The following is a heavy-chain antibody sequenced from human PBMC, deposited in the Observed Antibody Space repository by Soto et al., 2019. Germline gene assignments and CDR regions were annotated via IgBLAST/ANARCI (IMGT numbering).Heavy chain of an antibody. CDR2: INPNSGGT. Sequence: GASVKVSGKASGYSFTGYYMHWVRQAPGQGLEWMGWINPNSGGTNYAQKFQGRVTMTRDTSISTAYMELSRMRSGDTAVYYCARDYGEWLRFDYWGQGTLVTVS. V-gene: IGHV1-2*02. J-gene: IGHJ4*02. CDR1: GYSFTGYY. D-gene: IGHD5-12*01. CDR3: ARDYGEWLRFDY.